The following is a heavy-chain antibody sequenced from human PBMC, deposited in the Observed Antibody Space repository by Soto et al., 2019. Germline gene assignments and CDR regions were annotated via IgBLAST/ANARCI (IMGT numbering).Heavy chain of an antibody. J-gene: IGHJ5*02. Sequence: EVQLLESGGGLVQPGGSLRLSCAASGFTFSSYAMSWVRQAPGKGLEWVSAISGSGGSTYYADSVKGRFTISRDNPKNTLYLQMNSLRAEDTAVYYCALSGGWYLSNWFDPWGQGTLVTVSS. CDR1: GFTFSSYA. D-gene: IGHD6-19*01. CDR3: ALSGGWYLSNWFDP. V-gene: IGHV3-23*01. CDR2: ISGSGGST.